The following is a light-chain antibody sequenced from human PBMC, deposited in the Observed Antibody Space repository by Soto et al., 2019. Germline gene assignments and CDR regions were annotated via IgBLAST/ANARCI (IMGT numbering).Light chain of an antibody. J-gene: IGLJ1*01. CDR3: ISYAGSSNV. CDR2: EVN. Sequence: QSALTQPPSASGSPGQSVAISCTGPSSDVGGYNYVSWYQQHPGKAPTLMIYEVNNRPSGVPDRFSGSKSGNTASLTVSGLQAEDEADYYCISYAGSSNVFGTGTKLTVL. CDR1: SSDVGGYNY. V-gene: IGLV2-8*01.